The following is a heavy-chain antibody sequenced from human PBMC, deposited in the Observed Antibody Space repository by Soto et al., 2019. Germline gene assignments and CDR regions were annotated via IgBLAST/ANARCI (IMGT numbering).Heavy chain of an antibody. CDR1: GYTFTSYG. Sequence: QVQLVQSGAEVKKPGASVKVSCKASGYTFTSYGISWVRQAPEQGLEWMGWISAYNGNTNYAQKLQGRVTMTTDTSTSTAYMELRSLRSDDTAVYYCARDRPFYDSSGYWFDPWGQGTLVTVSS. CDR3: ARDRPFYDSSGYWFDP. V-gene: IGHV1-18*01. D-gene: IGHD3-22*01. J-gene: IGHJ5*02. CDR2: ISAYNGNT.